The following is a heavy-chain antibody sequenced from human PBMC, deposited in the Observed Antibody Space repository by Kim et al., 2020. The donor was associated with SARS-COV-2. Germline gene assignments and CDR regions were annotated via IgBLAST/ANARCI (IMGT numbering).Heavy chain of an antibody. J-gene: IGHJ3*02. CDR2: IKSKTDGGTT. CDR1: GFTFSNAW. Sequence: GGSLRLSCAASGFTFSNAWMSWVRQAPGKGLEWVGRIKSKTDGGTTDYAAPVKGRFTISRDDSKNTLYLQMNSLKTEDTAVYYCTTAYYYDSSGRAILFDIWGQGTMVTVSS. CDR3: TTAYYYDSSGRAILFDI. D-gene: IGHD3-22*01. V-gene: IGHV3-15*01.